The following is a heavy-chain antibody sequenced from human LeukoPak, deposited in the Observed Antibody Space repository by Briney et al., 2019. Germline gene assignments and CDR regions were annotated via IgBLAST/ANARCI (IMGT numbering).Heavy chain of an antibody. CDR2: ISSSSSYI. Sequence: GGSLRLSCAASGFTFSSYSMNWVRQAPGKGLEWVSSISSSSSYIYYADSVKGRFTISRDNSKNTLYLQMNSLRAEDTAVYYCAREVHGGYFDYWGQGTLVTVSS. V-gene: IGHV3-21*01. CDR1: GFTFSSYS. CDR3: AREVHGGYFDY. D-gene: IGHD2-15*01. J-gene: IGHJ4*02.